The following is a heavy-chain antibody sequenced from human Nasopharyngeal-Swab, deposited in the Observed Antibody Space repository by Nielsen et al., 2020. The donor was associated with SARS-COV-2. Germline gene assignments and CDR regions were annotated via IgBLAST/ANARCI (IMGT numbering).Heavy chain of an antibody. CDR2: IKEDGSEK. V-gene: IGHV3-7*01. J-gene: IGHJ5*02. CDR3: VTAEGGGYSYGFDNWFDP. D-gene: IGHD5-18*01. CDR1: GFTFSRYW. Sequence: GGSLRLSCAASGFTFSRYWMSWVRQAPGKGLEWVANIKEDGSEKHYVDSVKGRFTISRDNAKDSVYVQMNLLRAEDTAVYYCVTAEGGGYSYGFDNWFDPWGQGTLVTVSS.